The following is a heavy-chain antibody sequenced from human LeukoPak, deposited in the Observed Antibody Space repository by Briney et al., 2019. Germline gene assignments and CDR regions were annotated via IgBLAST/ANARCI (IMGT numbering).Heavy chain of an antibody. D-gene: IGHD2/OR15-2a*01. V-gene: IGHV1-18*01. CDR1: GYTFTSYG. J-gene: IGHJ6*02. CDR3: ARGNFRLYYYYGMDV. CDR2: ISAYNGNT. Sequence: GASVKVSCKAYGYTFTSYGISWVRQAPGQGLEWMGWISAYNGNTNYAQKLQGRVTMTTDTSTSTAYMELRSLRSDDTAVYYCARGNFRLYYYYGMDVWGQGTTVTVSS.